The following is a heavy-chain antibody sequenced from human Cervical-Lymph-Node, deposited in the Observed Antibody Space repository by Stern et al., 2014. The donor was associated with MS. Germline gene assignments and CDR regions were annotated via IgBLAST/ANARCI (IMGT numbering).Heavy chain of an antibody. CDR2: IWYHGSNK. J-gene: IGHJ4*02. D-gene: IGHD6-6*01. Sequence: QVQLMQSGGGVVQPGRSLRLSCAASGFTFNSYAMDWVRQAPGKGLEWLAVIWYHGSNKYYADSVKGRFTISRDNSKNMVYLEMNSLRVEDTAIYYCARSRLDIETVFDYWGQGTLVTVSS. V-gene: IGHV3-33*01. CDR1: GFTFNSYA. CDR3: ARSRLDIETVFDY.